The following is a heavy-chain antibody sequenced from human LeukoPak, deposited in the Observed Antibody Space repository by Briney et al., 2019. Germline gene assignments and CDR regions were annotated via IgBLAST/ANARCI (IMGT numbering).Heavy chain of an antibody. Sequence: SGTLSLTCAVYGGSFSGYYWSWIRQAPGKGLEWIGEINHSGSTNYNPSLKSRVTISVDTSKNQFSLKLSSVTAADTAVYYCATDDSNYGRYYYYGMDVWGQGTTVTVSS. V-gene: IGHV4-34*01. CDR3: ATDDSNYGRYYYYGMDV. D-gene: IGHD4-11*01. CDR1: GGSFSGYY. CDR2: INHSGST. J-gene: IGHJ6*02.